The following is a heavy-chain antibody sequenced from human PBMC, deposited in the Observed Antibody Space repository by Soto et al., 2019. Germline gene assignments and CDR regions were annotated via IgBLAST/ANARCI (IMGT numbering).Heavy chain of an antibody. V-gene: IGHV3-23*01. J-gene: IGHJ4*02. D-gene: IGHD3-22*01. CDR1: GFTFSNYA. CDR3: AKPRGDHYEGSGYYFDY. CDR2: ISGSGGRA. Sequence: EVQLLESGGGLVQPGGSLRLSCAASGFTFSNYAMNWVRQAPGKGLEWVSAISGSGGRAYYADSVKGRFTISRDNSKKTLYLKMNGLRAEDTAVYYCAKPRGDHYEGSGYYFDYWGQGPLVTVSS.